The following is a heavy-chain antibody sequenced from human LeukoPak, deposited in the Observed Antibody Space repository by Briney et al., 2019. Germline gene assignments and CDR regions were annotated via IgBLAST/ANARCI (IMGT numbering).Heavy chain of an antibody. CDR1: GVSFSSYA. D-gene: IGHD6-6*01. J-gene: IGHJ5*02. Sequence: GGSLRLSCAASGVSFSSYALSWVRQAPGRGLEWVWAISGSGGSTYYPDSVRRGFTISSDQSKHTLYLQMNSLRAEDTAVYYCAKDQGIAARLTWFDPWGQGTLVTVSS. CDR2: ISGSGGST. V-gene: IGHV3-23*01. CDR3: AKDQGIAARLTWFDP.